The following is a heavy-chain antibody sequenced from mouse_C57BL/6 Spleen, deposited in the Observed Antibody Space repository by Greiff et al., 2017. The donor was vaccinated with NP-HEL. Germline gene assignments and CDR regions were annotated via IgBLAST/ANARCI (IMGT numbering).Heavy chain of an antibody. Sequence: QVHVKQSGAELARPGASVKLSCKASGYTFTSYGISWVKQRTGQGLEWIGEIYPRSGNTYYNEKFKGKATLTADKSSSTAYMELRSLTSEDSAVYFCTTTGNWYFDVWGTGTTVTVSS. D-gene: IGHD1-1*01. V-gene: IGHV1-81*01. J-gene: IGHJ1*03. CDR3: TTTGNWYFDV. CDR2: IYPRSGNT. CDR1: GYTFTSYG.